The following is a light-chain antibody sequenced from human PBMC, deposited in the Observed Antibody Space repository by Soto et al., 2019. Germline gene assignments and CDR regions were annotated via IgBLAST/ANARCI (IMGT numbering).Light chain of an antibody. CDR2: QDS. CDR1: KLGDKY. V-gene: IGLV3-1*01. J-gene: IGLJ2*01. Sequence: SYELTQPPSVSVSPGQTASITCSGDKLGDKYACWYQQKPGQSPVLVIYQDSKRPSGIPERFSGSNSGNTATLTISGTQAMDEADYYCQAWDSSTGGVFGGWTKLTVL. CDR3: QAWDSSTGGV.